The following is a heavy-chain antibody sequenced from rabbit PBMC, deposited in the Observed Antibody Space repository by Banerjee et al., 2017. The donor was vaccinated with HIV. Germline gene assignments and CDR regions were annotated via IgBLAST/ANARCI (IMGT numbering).Heavy chain of an antibody. V-gene: IGHV1S40*01. D-gene: IGHD7-1*01. CDR2: IYTGSSGST. CDR1: GFSFSSSYY. J-gene: IGHJ4*01. CDR3: ARDSAGNTITFNL. Sequence: QSLEESGGDLVKPGASLTLTCTASGFSFSSSYYMCWVRQAPGKGLEWIACIYTGSSGSTNYASWAKGRFTISKTSSTTVTLQMTSLTAADTATYFCARDSAGNTITFNLWGPGTLVTVS.